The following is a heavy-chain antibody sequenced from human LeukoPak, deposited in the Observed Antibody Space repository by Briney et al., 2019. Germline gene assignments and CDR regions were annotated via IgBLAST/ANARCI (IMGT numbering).Heavy chain of an antibody. CDR1: GGSISSGSYY. CDR3: AREVSTSAMYYFDY. CDR2: IYTSGST. J-gene: IGHJ4*02. D-gene: IGHD5/OR15-5a*01. V-gene: IGHV4-61*02. Sequence: SETLSLTCTVSGGSISSGSYYWSWIRQPAGKGLEWIGRIYTSGSTNYNPSLKSRVTISVDTSKNQSSLKLSSVTAADTAVYYCAREVSTSAMYYFDYWGQGTLVTVSS.